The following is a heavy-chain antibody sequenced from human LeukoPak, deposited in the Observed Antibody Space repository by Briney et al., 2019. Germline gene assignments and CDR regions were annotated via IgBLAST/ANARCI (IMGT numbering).Heavy chain of an antibody. CDR3: ARDRKVGGGGSDY. J-gene: IGHJ4*02. CDR2: ISAYNGNT. V-gene: IGHV1-18*01. D-gene: IGHD3-16*01. Sequence: ASVKVSCKASGYTFTSHGINWVRQAPGQGLEWMGWISAYNGNTNYVQNFQGRVTVTTDTSTSTAYMELRSLRSDDTAVYYCARDRKVGGGGSDYWGQGTLVTVS. CDR1: GYTFTSHG.